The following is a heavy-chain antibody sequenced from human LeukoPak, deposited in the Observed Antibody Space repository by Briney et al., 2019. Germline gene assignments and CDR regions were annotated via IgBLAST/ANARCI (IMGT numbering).Heavy chain of an antibody. Sequence: PSETLSLTCTVSGGSISSYYWSWIRQPPGKGLEWIGYIYYSGSTNYNPSLKSRVTISVDTSKNQFSLKLSSVTAADTAVYYCASPSGVGADDAFDIWGQGTMVTVSS. V-gene: IGHV4-59*08. CDR3: ASPSGVGADDAFDI. CDR2: IYYSGST. D-gene: IGHD1-26*01. CDR1: GGSISSYY. J-gene: IGHJ3*02.